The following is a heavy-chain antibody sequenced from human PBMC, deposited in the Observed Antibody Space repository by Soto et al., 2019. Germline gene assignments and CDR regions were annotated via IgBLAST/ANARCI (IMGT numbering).Heavy chain of an antibody. CDR3: ARIHSNSSSDIDV. V-gene: IGHV6-1*01. D-gene: IGHD6-6*01. CDR1: GDSVSSNSAA. Sequence: SQTLSLTCAISGDSVSSNSAAWNWIRQSPTRGLEWLGRTYYRSKWYYGYAVSVKSRIAINPDTSKNQFSLQLNSVTPEDTAVYYCARIHSNSSSDIDVWGQGTMVTVSS. CDR2: TYYRSKWYY. J-gene: IGHJ6*02.